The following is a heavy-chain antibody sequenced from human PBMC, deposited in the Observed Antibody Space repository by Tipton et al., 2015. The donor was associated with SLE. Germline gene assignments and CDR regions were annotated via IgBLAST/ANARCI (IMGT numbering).Heavy chain of an antibody. D-gene: IGHD2-15*01. V-gene: IGHV4-34*01. Sequence: GSLRLSCAASGFTFSDYYMSWIRQAPGKGLEWIGEINHSGSTNYNPSLKSRVTISVDTSKNQFSLKLSSVTAADTAVYYCARNGGLGYCSGGSCQSWFDPWGQGTLVTVSS. CDR2: INHSGST. CDR3: ARNGGLGYCSGGSCQSWFDP. CDR1: GFTFSDYY. J-gene: IGHJ5*02.